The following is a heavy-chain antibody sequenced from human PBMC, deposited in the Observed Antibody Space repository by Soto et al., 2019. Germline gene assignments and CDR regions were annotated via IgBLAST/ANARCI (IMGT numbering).Heavy chain of an antibody. CDR2: VSGSGANT. Sequence: EVQELESGGGLVQPGGSLRLSCAASGFPFSSYAMGWVRQAPGKGLEWGSAVSGSGANTNYADSVKGRFTISRDNVTDTMYLPMSNPRVEHTAVSYCANLGVGTSTWYNFVELWGRGTPVTVTS. CDR1: GFPFSSYA. D-gene: IGHD6-13*01. CDR3: ANLGVGTSTWYNFVEL. J-gene: IGHJ4*02. V-gene: IGHV3-23*01.